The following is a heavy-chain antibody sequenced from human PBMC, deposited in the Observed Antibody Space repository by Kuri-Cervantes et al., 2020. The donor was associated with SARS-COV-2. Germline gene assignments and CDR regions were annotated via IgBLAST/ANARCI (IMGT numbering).Heavy chain of an antibody. CDR1: GGSISSYY. Sequence: SETLSLTCTISGGSISSYYWSWVRQPPGKGLEWIGYIYYSGSTNYNPSLKSRVTMSVDTSKNQFSLKQMTVTAADTAVYYCARANTRVQGTNWFDPWGQGTLVTVSS. V-gene: IGHV4-59*12. D-gene: IGHD3-10*01. J-gene: IGHJ5*02. CDR3: ARANTRVQGTNWFDP. CDR2: IYYSGST.